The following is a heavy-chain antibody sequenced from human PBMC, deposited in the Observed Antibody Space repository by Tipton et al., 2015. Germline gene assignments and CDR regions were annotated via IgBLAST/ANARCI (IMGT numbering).Heavy chain of an antibody. CDR3: AKVLGHSRNMRLVEVTGDDLTYGMDV. CDR2: ISGSGGST. V-gene: IGHV3-23*01. Sequence: SLRLSCAASGFTFSSYAMGWVRQAPGKGLEWVSGISGSGGSTNYADSVKGRFTISRDNSNNTLYLQMKSLRAEDTAVYYCAKVLGHSRNMRLVEVTGDDLTYGMDVWGQGTTVIVSS. D-gene: IGHD2-2*01. J-gene: IGHJ6*02. CDR1: GFTFSSYA.